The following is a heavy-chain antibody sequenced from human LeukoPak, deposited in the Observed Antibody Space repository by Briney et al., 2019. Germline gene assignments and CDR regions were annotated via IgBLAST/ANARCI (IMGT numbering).Heavy chain of an antibody. V-gene: IGHV1-69*13. D-gene: IGHD2-2*01. CDR2: IIPIFGTA. Sequence: ASVTVSCTASGGTFSSYAISWVRQAPGQGLEWMGGIIPIFGTANYAQKFQGRVTITADESTSTAYMELSSLRAEDTAVYYCASRVGLGAFDIWGQGTMVTVSS. CDR1: GGTFSSYA. J-gene: IGHJ3*02. CDR3: ASRVGLGAFDI.